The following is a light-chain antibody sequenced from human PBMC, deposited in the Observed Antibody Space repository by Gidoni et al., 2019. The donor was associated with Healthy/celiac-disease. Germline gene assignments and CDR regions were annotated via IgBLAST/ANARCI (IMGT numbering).Light chain of an antibody. CDR1: SSDVGSYNL. Sequence: QSALTQPASVYGSPGQSTTISCTGTSSDVGSYNLVSWYPHHPGKAPKLMIYEVSKRPSGVSNRFSGSKSGNTASLTISGLQAEDEADYYCCSYAGSSTRYVFGTGTKVTVL. J-gene: IGLJ1*01. CDR3: CSYAGSSTRYV. CDR2: EVS. V-gene: IGLV2-23*02.